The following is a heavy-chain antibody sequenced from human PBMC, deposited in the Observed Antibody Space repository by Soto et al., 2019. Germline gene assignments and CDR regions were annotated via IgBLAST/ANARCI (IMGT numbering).Heavy chain of an antibody. Sequence: QVQLQQWGPGLLKPSETLSLTCAVYGGSFSGYYWSWIRQPPVKGLEWIGEINHSGGTNYNPSLKSRVTISVDTSKNQFSLKLSSVTAADTAVFYCARLRWEQPWVFDYWGQGTLVTVSS. D-gene: IGHD1-26*01. CDR3: ARLRWEQPWVFDY. V-gene: IGHV4-34*02. CDR2: INHSGGT. J-gene: IGHJ4*02. CDR1: GGSFSGYY.